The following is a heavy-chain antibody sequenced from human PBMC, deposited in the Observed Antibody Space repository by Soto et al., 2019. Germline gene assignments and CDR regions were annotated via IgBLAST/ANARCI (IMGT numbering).Heavy chain of an antibody. CDR1: GGTFSSYT. J-gene: IGHJ6*03. D-gene: IGHD2-2*01. V-gene: IGHV1-69*02. Sequence: QVQLVQSGAEVKKPGSSVKVSCKASGGTFSSYTISWVRQAPGQGLEWMGRIIPILGIANYAQKFQGRVKITADKSTSTAYMELSSLRSEDTAVYYCARAYCSSTSCYASLYYYYYMDVWGKGTTVTVSS. CDR3: ARAYCSSTSCYASLYYYYYMDV. CDR2: IIPILGIA.